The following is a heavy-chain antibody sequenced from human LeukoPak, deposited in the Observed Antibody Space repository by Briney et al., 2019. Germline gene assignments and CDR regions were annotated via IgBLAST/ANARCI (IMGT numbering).Heavy chain of an antibody. J-gene: IGHJ4*02. CDR1: GGSISSSNW. V-gene: IGHV4-4*02. D-gene: IGHD4-17*01. Sequence: SETLSLTCAVSGGSISSSNWWSWVRPPPGKGLEWIGEIYHSGSTNYNPSLKSRVTISVDKSKNQFSLKPSSVTAADTAVYYCARGGHDYGDGCYFDYWGQGTLVTVSS. CDR3: ARGGHDYGDGCYFDY. CDR2: IYHSGST.